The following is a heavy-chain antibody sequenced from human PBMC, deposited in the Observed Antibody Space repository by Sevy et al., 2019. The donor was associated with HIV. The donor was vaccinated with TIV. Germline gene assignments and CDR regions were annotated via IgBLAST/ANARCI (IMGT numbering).Heavy chain of an antibody. V-gene: IGHV3-23*01. CDR3: AKGRSSGWDRGFDY. Sequence: GGSLRLSCAASGFSFSNYVMSWVRQAPGKGLEWVSSISGTGFSTYYADSVKGRFTISRDNSKNTLYLQMNSLSAEDMAVYYCAKGRSSGWDRGFDYWGQGTLVTVSS. J-gene: IGHJ4*02. CDR2: ISGTGFST. CDR1: GFSFSNYV. D-gene: IGHD6-19*01.